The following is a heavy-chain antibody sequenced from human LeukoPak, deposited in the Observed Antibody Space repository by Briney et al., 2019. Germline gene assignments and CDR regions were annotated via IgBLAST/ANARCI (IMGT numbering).Heavy chain of an antibody. J-gene: IGHJ5*02. CDR1: GFTFSSYA. Sequence: PGGSLRLSCAASGFTFSSYAMSWVRQAPGKGLEWVSAISGSGGSTYYADSVKGRFTISRDNSKNTLYLQMNSLRAEDTAVYYCARPAVVVPAAAPYWFDPWGQGTLVTVSS. D-gene: IGHD2-2*01. V-gene: IGHV3-23*01. CDR2: ISGSGGST. CDR3: ARPAVVVPAAAPYWFDP.